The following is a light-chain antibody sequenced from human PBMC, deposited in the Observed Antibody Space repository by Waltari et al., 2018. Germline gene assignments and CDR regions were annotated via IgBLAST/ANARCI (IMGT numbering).Light chain of an antibody. Sequence: DIQMTQSPSTLSASAGDRVTITCRAIQSISSWLAWYQQKPGKAPKLLIYDASSLESGVPSRFSGSGSGTEFALTISSLQPDDFATYYCQQYNSYSHTFGQGTKLEIK. V-gene: IGKV1-5*01. J-gene: IGKJ2*01. CDR2: DAS. CDR3: QQYNSYSHT. CDR1: QSISSW.